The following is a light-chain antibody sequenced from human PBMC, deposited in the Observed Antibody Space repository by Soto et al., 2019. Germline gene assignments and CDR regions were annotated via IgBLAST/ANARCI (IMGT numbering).Light chain of an antibody. CDR2: LGY. J-gene: IGKJ1*01. V-gene: IGKV2-28*01. Sequence: DIGMTQSPVSLPVTPGEPASISFRSSQSLLHSNGYHYLDWYQQKPGQSPQRLIYLGYNRATGVHARFSGSGSGKDFTLKISRVEAEDVEVYYCMQGIHDPCTFAQGTNVDIK. CDR1: QSLLHSNGYHY. CDR3: MQGIHDPCT.